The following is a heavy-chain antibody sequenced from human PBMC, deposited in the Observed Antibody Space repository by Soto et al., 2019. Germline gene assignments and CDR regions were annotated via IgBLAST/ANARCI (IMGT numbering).Heavy chain of an antibody. Sequence: EVQLVESGGGLVKPGGSLRLSCAASGFIFNIYGMNWVRQAPGKRLEWVSCITSGGGYTYYADSVKGRITISRDDAKNSLYLDLNDLKVEDTAVYYCARDQAVVVGNDAFDVWGQGTMVTVSS. J-gene: IGHJ3*01. V-gene: IGHV3-21*01. CDR3: ARDQAVVVGNDAFDV. CDR1: GFIFNIYG. CDR2: ITSGGGYT. D-gene: IGHD5-18*01.